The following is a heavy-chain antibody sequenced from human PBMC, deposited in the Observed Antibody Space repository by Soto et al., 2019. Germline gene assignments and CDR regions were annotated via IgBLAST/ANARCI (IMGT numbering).Heavy chain of an antibody. CDR1: GGTFSSYA. CDR2: IIPIFGTA. Sequence: SVKVSCKASGGTFSSYAISWVRQAPGQGLEWMGGIIPIFGTANYAQKFQGRVTITAAESTSTANMELSSLRSEDTAVYYCVRASLSPYYSNGMDVWGQGTTATASS. J-gene: IGHJ6*02. V-gene: IGHV1-69*13. CDR3: VRASLSPYYSNGMDV. D-gene: IGHD3-16*02.